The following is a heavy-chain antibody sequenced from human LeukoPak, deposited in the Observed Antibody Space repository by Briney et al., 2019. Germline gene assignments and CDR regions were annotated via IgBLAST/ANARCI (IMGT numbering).Heavy chain of an antibody. V-gene: IGHV4-38-2*01. CDR2: MFHVGDT. CDR3: ARTLYCSGATCFSPDLLDT. D-gene: IGHD2-15*01. Sequence: PSETLSLTCAVSGYSISSGYHWGWVRQPPGKGPVWIGRMFHVGDTYCNPSLKSRVTMSIDASMNQFSLNLTSVTAADTAVYFCARTLYCSGATCFSPDLLDTWGQGTLVTVSS. CDR1: GYSISSGYH. J-gene: IGHJ5*02.